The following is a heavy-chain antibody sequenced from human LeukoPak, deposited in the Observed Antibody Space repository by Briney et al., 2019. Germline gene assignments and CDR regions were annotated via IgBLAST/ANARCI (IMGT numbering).Heavy chain of an antibody. CDR2: IYHNGIT. D-gene: IGHD3-10*01. J-gene: IGHJ3*02. Sequence: SETLSLTCTVSGGSISSVIYYWTWIRQPPGKGLEWIGYIYHNGITYYNVSLMSRVTISDDRSTNQFSLRLNSVTAADTAVYYCARGGYYGSGVDAFDIWGQGTMVTVSS. CDR1: GGSISSVIYY. V-gene: IGHV4-30-2*01. CDR3: ARGGYYGSGVDAFDI.